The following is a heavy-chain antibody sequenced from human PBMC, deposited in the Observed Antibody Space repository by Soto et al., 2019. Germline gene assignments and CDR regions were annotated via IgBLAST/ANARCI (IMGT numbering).Heavy chain of an antibody. J-gene: IGHJ4*02. CDR2: INHSGST. Sequence: QVQLQQWGAGLLKPSETLSLTCAVYGGSFSGHYWSWIRQPPGKGLEWIGEINHSGSTNYNPSLKSRVDISIDTSENQLSLKLNSLTAADTAIYYCARGGAGSPSGFDIWGQGTLVTVSS. D-gene: IGHD6-6*01. V-gene: IGHV4-34*02. CDR3: ARGGAGSPSGFDI. CDR1: GGSFSGHY.